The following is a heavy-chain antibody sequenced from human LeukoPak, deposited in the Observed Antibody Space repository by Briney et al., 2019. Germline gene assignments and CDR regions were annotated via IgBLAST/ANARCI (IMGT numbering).Heavy chain of an antibody. Sequence: SETLSLTCTVSGGSLSSYYWGWIRQPPGKGLEWIGSIYYSGSTYYNPSLKSRVTISVDTSKNQFSLKLSSVTAADTTVYYCSTRDYGPPTTTYYYGMDVWGQGTTVTVSS. CDR2: IYYSGST. V-gene: IGHV4-39*07. CDR3: STRDYGPPTTTYYYGMDV. CDR1: GGSLSSYY. D-gene: IGHD4/OR15-4a*01. J-gene: IGHJ6*02.